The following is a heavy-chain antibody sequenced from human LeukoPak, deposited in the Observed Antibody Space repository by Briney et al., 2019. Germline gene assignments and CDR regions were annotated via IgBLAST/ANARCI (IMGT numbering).Heavy chain of an antibody. CDR3: ARVGYCSSTSCYKGLGAFDI. CDR1: GFTFSSYW. J-gene: IGHJ3*02. Sequence: PGGSLRLSCAASGFTFSSYWMHWVRQAPGKGLVWVSRINSDGSSTSYADSVKGRFTISRDNAKNTLYLQMNSLRAEDTAVYYCARVGYCSSTSCYKGLGAFDIWGQGTMVTVPS. CDR2: INSDGSST. V-gene: IGHV3-74*01. D-gene: IGHD2-2*02.